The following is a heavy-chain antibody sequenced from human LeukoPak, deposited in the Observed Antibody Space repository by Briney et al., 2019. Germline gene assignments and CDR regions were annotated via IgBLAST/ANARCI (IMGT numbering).Heavy chain of an antibody. CDR1: GYTFNSCD. D-gene: IGHD3-3*01. CDR2: ISTYNGNT. V-gene: IGHV1-18*01. Sequence: VKVSCKAPGYTFNSCDISWVRQAPGQGLEWMAWISTYNGNTNYALKVQGRATMTTDTSTSTAYMELRSLRSDDTAVYYCARVLRYDFWSAYYFDYWGQGTLVTVSS. CDR3: ARVLRYDFWSAYYFDY. J-gene: IGHJ4*02.